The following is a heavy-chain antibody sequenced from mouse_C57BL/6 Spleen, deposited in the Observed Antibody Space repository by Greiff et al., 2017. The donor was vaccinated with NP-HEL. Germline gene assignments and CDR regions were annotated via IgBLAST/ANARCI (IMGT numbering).Heavy chain of an antibody. J-gene: IGHJ4*01. Sequence: EVQRVESGPGLVKPSQSLSLTCSVTGYSITSGYYWNWIRQFPGNKLEWMGYISYDGSNNYNPSLKNRISITRDTSKNQFFLKLNSVTTEDTATYYCAREGYPYYYAMDYWGQGTSVTVSS. CDR1: GYSITSGYY. CDR3: AREGYPYYYAMDY. D-gene: IGHD5-1-1*01. CDR2: ISYDGSN. V-gene: IGHV3-6*01.